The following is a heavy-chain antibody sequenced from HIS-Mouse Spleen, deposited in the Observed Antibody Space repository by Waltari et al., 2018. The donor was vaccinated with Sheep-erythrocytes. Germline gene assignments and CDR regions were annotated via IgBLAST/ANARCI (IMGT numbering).Heavy chain of an antibody. CDR2: IIPILGIA. J-gene: IGHJ4*02. CDR3: AQTGATTPHFDY. V-gene: IGHV1-69*04. CDR1: GGTFSSYA. D-gene: IGHD1-26*01. Sequence: QVQLVQSGAEVKKPGSSVKVSCKASGGTFSSYAISWVRQAPGQGLEWMGRIIPILGIANYAQKFQRRVTITADKSTSTAYMELSSLRSEDTAVYYCAQTGATTPHFDYWGQGTLVTVSS.